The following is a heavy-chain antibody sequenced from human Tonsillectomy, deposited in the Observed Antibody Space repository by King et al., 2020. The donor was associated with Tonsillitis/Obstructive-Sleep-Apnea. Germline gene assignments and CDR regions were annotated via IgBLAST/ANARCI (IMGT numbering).Heavy chain of an antibody. CDR2: IKSDGSRT. CDR3: ARGGDVLTGSNNCFDP. V-gene: IGHV3-74*01. D-gene: IGHD3-9*01. Sequence: VQLVESGGGLVQPGGSLRLSCTASGFTFSTYWMHWVRQAPGKGLVWVSRIKSDGSRTNYADSVKGRFTISRDNAKNTLYLQMNSLRAEETAVYYCARGGDVLTGSNNCFDPWGQGTLVTVSS. CDR1: GFTFSTYW. J-gene: IGHJ5*02.